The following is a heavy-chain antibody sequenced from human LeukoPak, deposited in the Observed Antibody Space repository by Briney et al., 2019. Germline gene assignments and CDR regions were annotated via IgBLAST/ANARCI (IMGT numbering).Heavy chain of an antibody. D-gene: IGHD2/OR15-2a*01. Sequence: GGSLRLSCAASGFTFSSYGMHWVRQAPGKGLEWVAFIRYDGSNKYYAESVKGRFTISRDNSKNTLYLQLNSLRAEDTAVYYCARILGGGHAFDIWGQGTMVTVSS. J-gene: IGHJ3*02. CDR2: IRYDGSNK. CDR3: ARILGGGHAFDI. CDR1: GFTFSSYG. V-gene: IGHV3-30*02.